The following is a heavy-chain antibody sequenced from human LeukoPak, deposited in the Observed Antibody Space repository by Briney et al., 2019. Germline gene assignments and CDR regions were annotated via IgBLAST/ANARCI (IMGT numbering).Heavy chain of an antibody. V-gene: IGHV3-43*01. J-gene: IGHJ4*02. CDR2: ITWDGDNT. CDR1: GFTFDDYT. CDR3: AKDPHPGYTYGYFEY. D-gene: IGHD5-18*01. Sequence: GGSLRLSCAASGFTFDDYTMHWVRQAPGKGPEWVSLITWDGDNTYYADSVKGRFTISRDNSKNSLYLLMNSLRSEDTAFYYCAKDPHPGYTYGYFEYWGQGTLVTVSS.